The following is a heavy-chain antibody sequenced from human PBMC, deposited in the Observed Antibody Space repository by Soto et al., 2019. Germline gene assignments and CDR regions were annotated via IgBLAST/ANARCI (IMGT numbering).Heavy chain of an antibody. Sequence: PSETLSLTFTVSGGSISSGGYYWSWIRQHPGKGLEWIGYIYYSGSTYYNPSLKSRVTISVDTSKNQFSLKLSSVTAADTAVYYCARDVLRYFEGSRYNWFDPWRQGTLVTVSS. J-gene: IGHJ5*02. V-gene: IGHV4-31*03. D-gene: IGHD3-9*01. CDR1: GGSISSGGYY. CDR3: ARDVLRYFEGSRYNWFDP. CDR2: IYYSGST.